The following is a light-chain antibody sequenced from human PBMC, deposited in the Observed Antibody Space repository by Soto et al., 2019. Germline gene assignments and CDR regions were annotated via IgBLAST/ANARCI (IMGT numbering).Light chain of an antibody. Sequence: IPMTQSPSSLSASVGDRVTITCRASQSIRSYLNWYQQKPGKAPKLLIYAASTLQGGVPSRFSGSGSGTDFTLTISSLQPEDFAIYYCQQDYDYPWTFGQGTKVEMK. V-gene: IGKV1-6*01. CDR2: AAS. CDR1: QSIRSY. J-gene: IGKJ1*01. CDR3: QQDYDYPWT.